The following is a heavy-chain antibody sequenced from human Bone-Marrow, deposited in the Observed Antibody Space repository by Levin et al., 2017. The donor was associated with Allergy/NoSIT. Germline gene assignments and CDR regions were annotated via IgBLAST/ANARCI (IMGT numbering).Heavy chain of an antibody. CDR1: GFTFSSYA. CDR3: ASVVWGSYRFDY. D-gene: IGHD3-16*02. V-gene: IGHV3-30-3*01. Sequence: GGSLRLSCAASGFTFSSYAMHWVRQAPGKGLEWVAVISYDGSNKYYADSVKGRFTISRDNSKNTLYLQMNSLRAEDTAVYYCASVVWGSYRFDYWGQGTLVTVSS. J-gene: IGHJ4*02. CDR2: ISYDGSNK.